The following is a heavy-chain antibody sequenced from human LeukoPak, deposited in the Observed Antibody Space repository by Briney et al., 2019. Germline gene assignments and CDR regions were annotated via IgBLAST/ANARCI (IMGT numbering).Heavy chain of an antibody. Sequence: SLKVSCKAAGGTFSSYTISWVRQSPGQGLEWMGRIIAILGIANYAQKFQGRITITADKSTSTAYMERSSLRSEDTAVYYCAREMATIPWGQGTLVTVSS. CDR2: IIAILGIA. CDR3: AREMATIP. D-gene: IGHD5-24*01. CDR1: GGTFSSYT. J-gene: IGHJ5*02. V-gene: IGHV1-69*02.